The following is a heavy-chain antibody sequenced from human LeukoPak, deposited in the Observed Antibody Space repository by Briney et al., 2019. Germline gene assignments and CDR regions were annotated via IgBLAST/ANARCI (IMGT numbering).Heavy chain of an antibody. CDR1: GFTFSSYS. J-gene: IGHJ4*02. Sequence: GGSQRLSCAASGFTFSSYSMNWVRQAPGKGLEWVSSISSSSSYIYYADSVKGRFTISRDNAKNSLYLQMNSLRAEDTAVYYCARQKRGYYFDYWGQGTLVTVSS. CDR3: ARQKRGYYFDY. V-gene: IGHV3-21*01. CDR2: ISSSSSYI.